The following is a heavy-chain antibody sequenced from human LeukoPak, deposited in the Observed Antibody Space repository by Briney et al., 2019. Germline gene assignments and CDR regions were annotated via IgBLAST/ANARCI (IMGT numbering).Heavy chain of an antibody. D-gene: IGHD2-15*01. CDR1: GDSISSGSYY. V-gene: IGHV4-61*02. J-gene: IGHJ4*02. Sequence: SETLSLTCTVSGDSISSGSYYWSWIRQPAGKGLEWIGRIYTSGSTNYNPSLKSRVTISVDTSKNQFSLKLSSVTAADTAVYFCARNSCSGGSCYDNRGYFDYWGQGTLVTVSS. CDR3: ARNSCSGGSCYDNRGYFDY. CDR2: IYTSGST.